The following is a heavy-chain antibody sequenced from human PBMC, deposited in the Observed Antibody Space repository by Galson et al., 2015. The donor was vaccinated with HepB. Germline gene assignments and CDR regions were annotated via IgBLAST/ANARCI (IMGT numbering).Heavy chain of an antibody. CDR2: IIPIFGTA. D-gene: IGHD2-15*01. V-gene: IGHV1-69*13. CDR3: ARGVVVVVVAADDYYMDV. J-gene: IGHJ6*03. CDR1: GGTFSSYA. Sequence: SVKVSCKASGGTFSSYAISWVRQAPGQGLEWMGGIIPIFGTANYAQKFQGRVTITADESTSTAYMELSSLRSEDTAVYYCARGVVVVVVAADDYYMDVWGKGTTVTVSS.